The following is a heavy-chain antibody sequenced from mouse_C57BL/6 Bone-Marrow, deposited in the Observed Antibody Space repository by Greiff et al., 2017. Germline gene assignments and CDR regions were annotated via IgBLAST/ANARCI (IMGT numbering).Heavy chain of an antibody. J-gene: IGHJ3*01. V-gene: IGHV3-6*01. Sequence: EVQLQQSGPGLVKPSQSLSLTCSVTGYSITSGYYWNWIRQFPGNKLEWMGYISYDGSNNYNPSLKNRISITRDTSKNQFFLKLNSVTTEDTATYYCARDAGYYGILWFAYWGQGTLVTVSA. D-gene: IGHD2-1*01. CDR1: GYSITSGYY. CDR2: ISYDGSN. CDR3: ARDAGYYGILWFAY.